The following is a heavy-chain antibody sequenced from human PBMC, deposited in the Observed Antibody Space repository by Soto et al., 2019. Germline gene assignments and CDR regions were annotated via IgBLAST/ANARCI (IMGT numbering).Heavy chain of an antibody. CDR3: LSARFDY. CDR2: INHSGST. V-gene: IGHV4-34*01. D-gene: IGHD6-19*01. Sequence: SETLSLTCAVSGGSVNSNYWTWVRQPPGKGLEWIGEINHSGSTNYNPSLKRGVTKSVDTSKNQFSLNLSSVTAADTAVYFCLSARFDYWGQGTLVTVSS. CDR1: GGSVNSNY. J-gene: IGHJ4*02.